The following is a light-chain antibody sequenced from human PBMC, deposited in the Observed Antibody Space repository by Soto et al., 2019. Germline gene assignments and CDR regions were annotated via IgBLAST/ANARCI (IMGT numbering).Light chain of an antibody. Sequence: DIQMTQSPSSLSASVGDRVTIACRASQSISTYLKWYQQTPGKAPKLLIYATSNLQSGVPSRFSGSGSGREFTLTISSLQPEDFATYYCQQSYSSPMYTFGQGTNLEIK. V-gene: IGKV1-39*01. CDR3: QQSYSSPMYT. CDR1: QSISTY. J-gene: IGKJ2*01. CDR2: ATS.